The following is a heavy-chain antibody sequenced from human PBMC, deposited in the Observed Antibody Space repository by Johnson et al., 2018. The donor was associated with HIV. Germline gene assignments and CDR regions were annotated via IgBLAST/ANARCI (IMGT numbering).Heavy chain of an antibody. Sequence: QEQLVESGGGVVQPGRSLRLPCATSGFTFSSHGMHWVRQAPGKGLEWVAVISYDGSNKYYADSVKGRFTISRDNSKNTLYLQMNSLSAEDTAVYYCARDRVITFGGVIGRGAFDIWGQGTMVTVSS. CDR1: GFTFSSHG. J-gene: IGHJ3*02. V-gene: IGHV3-30*19. CDR2: ISYDGSNK. CDR3: ARDRVITFGGVIGRGAFDI. D-gene: IGHD3-16*02.